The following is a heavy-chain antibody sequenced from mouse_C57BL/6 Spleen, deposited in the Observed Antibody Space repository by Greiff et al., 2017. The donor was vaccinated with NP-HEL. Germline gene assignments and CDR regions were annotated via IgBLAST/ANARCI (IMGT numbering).Heavy chain of an antibody. CDR3: TTFYGSRNFDY. J-gene: IGHJ2*01. Sequence: EVQLQQSGAELVRPGASVKLSCTASGFNIKDYYMHWVKQRPEQGLEWIGRIDPEDGDTEYAPKFQGKATITADTSSNTAYLQLSSLTSEDTAVYYCTTFYGSRNFDYWGQGTTLTVSS. D-gene: IGHD1-1*01. CDR2: IDPEDGDT. CDR1: GFNIKDYY. V-gene: IGHV14-1*01.